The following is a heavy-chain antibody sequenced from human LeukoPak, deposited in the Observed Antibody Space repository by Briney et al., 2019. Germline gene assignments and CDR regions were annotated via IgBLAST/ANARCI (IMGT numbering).Heavy chain of an antibody. J-gene: IGHJ5*02. V-gene: IGHV3-23*01. CDR1: GFTFSSYA. Sequence: PGGSLRLSCVASGFTFSSYAMNWVRQAPGKGLEWVSSINGSGDRTYYADSVKGRFTISRDNSKNTLYLQMNSLRAEDTAVYYCARSVTMIVDWFDPWGQGTLVTVSS. D-gene: IGHD3-22*01. CDR2: INGSGDRT. CDR3: ARSVTMIVDWFDP.